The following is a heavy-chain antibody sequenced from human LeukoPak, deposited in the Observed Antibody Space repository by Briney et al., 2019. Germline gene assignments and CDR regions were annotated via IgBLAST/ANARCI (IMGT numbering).Heavy chain of an antibody. V-gene: IGHV4-39*01. CDR3: ARQSRRYDYVWGSYRYKFDY. Sequence: SETLSLTCTVSGGSISSSLYYWSWIRQPPGKGLEWIGEINHSGSTNYNPSPKSRVTISVDTSKNQFSLKLSSVTAADTAVYYCARQSRRYDYVWGSYRYKFDYWGQGTLVTVSS. CDR1: GGSISSSLYY. J-gene: IGHJ4*02. D-gene: IGHD3-16*02. CDR2: INHSGST.